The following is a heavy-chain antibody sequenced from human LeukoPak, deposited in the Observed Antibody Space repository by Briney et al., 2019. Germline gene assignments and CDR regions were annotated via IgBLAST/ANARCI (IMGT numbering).Heavy chain of an antibody. CDR1: GGSISNYY. CDR2: IFDTGST. CDR3: ARLLRAPWNFDL. J-gene: IGHJ2*01. V-gene: IGHV4-59*08. D-gene: IGHD3-16*01. Sequence: SETPSLTCSVSGGSISNYYWSWIRQPPGKGLEWIGYIFDTGSTNYNPSLKSRVTISADTSTNQFSLKLSSVTAADTAIYYCARLLRAPWNFDLWGRGTLVTVSS.